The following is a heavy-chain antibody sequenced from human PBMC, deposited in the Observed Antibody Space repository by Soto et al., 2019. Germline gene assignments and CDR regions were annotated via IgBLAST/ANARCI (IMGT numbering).Heavy chain of an antibody. CDR3: ARAELGIYYYYMDV. D-gene: IGHD7-27*01. V-gene: IGHV3-74*01. CDR1: GFTFSSYW. J-gene: IGHJ6*03. Sequence: GESLKISCAASGFTFSSYWMHWVRQAPGKGLVWVSRINSDGSSTSYADSVKGRFTISRDNAKNTLYLQMNSLRAEDTAVYYCARAELGIYYYYMDVWGKGTTVTVSS. CDR2: INSDGSST.